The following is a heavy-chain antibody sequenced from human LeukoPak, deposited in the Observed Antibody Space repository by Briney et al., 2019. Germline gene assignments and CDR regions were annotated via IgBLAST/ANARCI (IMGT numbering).Heavy chain of an antibody. J-gene: IGHJ4*02. D-gene: IGHD2-15*01. CDR3: ARVFCSGGNCYHFDY. CDR1: GGSMSSSSYY. Sequence: SQTLSLNCTVSGGSMSSSSYYCSWIRQPAGKGLEWIGRIYTSGSTTYNPSLKSRVTISLDTSKNQFSLKLSSVTAADTAVYYCARVFCSGGNCYHFDYWGQGTLVTVSS. CDR2: IYTSGST. V-gene: IGHV4-61*02.